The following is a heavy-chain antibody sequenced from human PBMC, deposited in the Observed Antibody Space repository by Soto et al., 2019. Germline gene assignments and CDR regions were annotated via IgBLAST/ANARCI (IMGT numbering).Heavy chain of an antibody. CDR2: ISAYNGNT. V-gene: IGHV1-18*01. CDR3: ASPRGPDYGGNRNWSGGRSYYYYYYGMDV. Sequence: ASVKVSCKASGYTFTSYGISWVRQAPGQGLEWMGWISAYNGNTNYAQKLQGRVTMTTDASTSTAYMELRSLRSDDTAVYYCASPRGPDYGGNRNWSGGRSYYYYYYGMDVWGQGTTVTVSS. J-gene: IGHJ6*02. CDR1: GYTFTSYG. D-gene: IGHD4-17*01.